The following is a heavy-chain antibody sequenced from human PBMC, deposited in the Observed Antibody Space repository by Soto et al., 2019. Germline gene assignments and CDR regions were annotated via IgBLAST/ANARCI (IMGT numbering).Heavy chain of an antibody. V-gene: IGHV4-30-2*01. J-gene: IGHJ5*02. Sequence: PSETLSLTCAVSGGSISSGGYSWSWIRQPPGKGLEWIGYIYHSGSTYYNPSLKSRVTISVDRSKNQFSLKLSSVTAADTAVYYCARGEVPFICSGGSCYLSAWFDPWGQGTLVTVSS. CDR2: IYHSGST. D-gene: IGHD2-15*01. CDR3: ARGEVPFICSGGSCYLSAWFDP. CDR1: GGSISSGGYS.